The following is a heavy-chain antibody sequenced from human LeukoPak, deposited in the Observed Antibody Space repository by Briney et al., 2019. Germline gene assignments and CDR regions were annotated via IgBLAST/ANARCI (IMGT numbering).Heavy chain of an antibody. CDR3: ARRQMPYYYDRSGYYYESDY. CDR2: MNPNSANT. V-gene: IGHV1-8*01. Sequence: ASVKVSCKASGYTFTSYDINLVRQATGQGLEWMGWMNPNSANTGYAEKFQGRVTMTRNTSISTAYMELSSLRSEYTAVYYCARRQMPYYYDRSGYYYESDYWGQGTLVTVSS. CDR1: GYTFTSYD. J-gene: IGHJ4*02. D-gene: IGHD3-22*01.